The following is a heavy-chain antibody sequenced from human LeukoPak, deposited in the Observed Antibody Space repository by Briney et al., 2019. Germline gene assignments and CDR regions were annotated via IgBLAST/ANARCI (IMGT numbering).Heavy chain of an antibody. CDR1: GFSLSSYW. J-gene: IGHJ6*03. V-gene: IGHV3-74*01. D-gene: IGHD3-9*01. Sequence: PGGSLRLSCAASGFSLSSYWMHWVRQAPGTGLVWVSYVDNDGTDTNYADSVRGRFTVSRDNAKNTLYLQMNGLRAEDTAVYYCTRGGFDHNMDVWGKGTTVT. CDR3: TRGGFDHNMDV. CDR2: VDNDGTDT.